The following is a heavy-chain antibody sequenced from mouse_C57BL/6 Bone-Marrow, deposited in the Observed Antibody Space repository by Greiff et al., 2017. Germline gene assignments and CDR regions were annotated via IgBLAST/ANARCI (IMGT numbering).Heavy chain of an antibody. CDR2: IDPENGDT. CDR3: TTTVVAHYAMDY. J-gene: IGHJ4*01. D-gene: IGHD1-1*01. Sequence: VQLKQSGAELVRPGASVKLSCTASGFNIKDDYMHWVKQRPEQGLEWIGWIDPENGDTEYASKFQGKATITADTSSNTAYLQLSSLTSEDTAVYYCTTTVVAHYAMDYWGQGTSVTVSS. V-gene: IGHV14-4*01. CDR1: GFNIKDDY.